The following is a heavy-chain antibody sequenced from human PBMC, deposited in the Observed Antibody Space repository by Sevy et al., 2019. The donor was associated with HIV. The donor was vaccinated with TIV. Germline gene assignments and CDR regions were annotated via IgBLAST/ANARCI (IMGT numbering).Heavy chain of an antibody. CDR1: GYTFTSYD. CDR2: MNPNSGKT. J-gene: IGHJ6*02. Sequence: ASVKVSCKASGYTFTSYDINWVRQATGQGLEWMGWMNPNSGKTGYAQKFQGKLTRTRKTSISTAYIGLSSLRSEDTAIYYCARYYYDSSGYYDYSGMDVWGQVTTVTVSS. V-gene: IGHV1-8*01. CDR3: ARYYYDSSGYYDYSGMDV. D-gene: IGHD3-22*01.